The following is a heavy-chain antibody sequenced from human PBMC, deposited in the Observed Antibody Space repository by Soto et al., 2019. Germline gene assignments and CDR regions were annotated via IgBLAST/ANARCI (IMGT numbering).Heavy chain of an antibody. V-gene: IGHV1-69*06. D-gene: IGHD2-15*01. CDR1: GGTFSSYA. CDR2: IIPIFGTA. J-gene: IGHJ5*02. CDR3: AREAATPPYNWFDP. Sequence: ASVKVSCKASGGTFSSYAISWVRQAPGQGLEWMGGIIPIFGTANYAQKFQGRVTITADKSTRTAYMELSSLRSEDTAVYYCAREAATPPYNWFDPWGQGTLVTVSS.